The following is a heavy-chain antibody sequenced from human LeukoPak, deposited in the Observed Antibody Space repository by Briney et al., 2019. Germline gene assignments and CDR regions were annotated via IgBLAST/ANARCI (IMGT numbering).Heavy chain of an antibody. CDR2: IYPGDSDT. Sequence: GEYVKISCKGSGYRFTIYLIGWVRQMPGKGLEGMGNIYPGDSDTRYSPSFQGQVTISADKSISTAYLQCSSLHAPGTAMYYCARPIDPYYWNSYDAFDIWGQGTMVTVSS. CDR1: GYRFTIYL. J-gene: IGHJ3*02. V-gene: IGHV5-51*01. D-gene: IGHD1-7*01. CDR3: ARPIDPYYWNSYDAFDI.